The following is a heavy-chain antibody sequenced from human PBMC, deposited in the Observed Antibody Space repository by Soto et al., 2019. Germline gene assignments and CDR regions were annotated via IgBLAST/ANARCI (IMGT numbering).Heavy chain of an antibody. Sequence: SVKVSCKASGGTFSSYAISWVRQAPGQGLEWMGGIIPIFGTANYARKFQGRVTITADESTSTAYMELSSLRSEDTAVYYCARYVPGGYDSSGYYHYNWFDPWGQGTLVTVSS. J-gene: IGHJ5*02. CDR1: GGTFSSYA. V-gene: IGHV1-69*13. CDR2: IIPIFGTA. CDR3: ARYVPGGYDSSGYYHYNWFDP. D-gene: IGHD3-22*01.